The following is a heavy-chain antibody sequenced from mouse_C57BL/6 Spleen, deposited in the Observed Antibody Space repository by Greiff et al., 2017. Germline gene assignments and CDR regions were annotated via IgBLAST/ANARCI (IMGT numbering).Heavy chain of an antibody. V-gene: IGHV1-80*01. Sequence: VQLQQSGAELVKPGASVKISCKASGYAFSSYWMNWVKQRPGKGLEWIGQIYPGDGDTNYNGKFKGKATLTADKSSSTASMPLSSLTSEDSAVYFCALRGDLPFAYWGQGTLVTVSA. CDR2: IYPGDGDT. CDR3: ALRGDLPFAY. CDR1: GYAFSSYW. D-gene: IGHD3-2*02. J-gene: IGHJ3*01.